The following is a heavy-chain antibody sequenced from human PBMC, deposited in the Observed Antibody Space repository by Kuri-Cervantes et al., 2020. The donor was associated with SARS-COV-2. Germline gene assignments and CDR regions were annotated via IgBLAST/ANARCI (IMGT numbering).Heavy chain of an antibody. D-gene: IGHD3-3*01. V-gene: IGHV3-30*18. Sequence: GEPLKISCAASGFTFSSYGMHWVRQAPGKGLEWVAVISYDGSNKYYADSVKGRFTISRDNSKNTLYLQMNSLRAEDTAVYYCAKIFSPGDYWGQGTLVTVSS. J-gene: IGHJ4*02. CDR1: GFTFSSYG. CDR2: ISYDGSNK. CDR3: AKIFSPGDY.